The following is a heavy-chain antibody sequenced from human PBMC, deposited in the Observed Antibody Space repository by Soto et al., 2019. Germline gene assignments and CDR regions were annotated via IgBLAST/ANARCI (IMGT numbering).Heavy chain of an antibody. CDR3: VRAGHVFDVHYYGMDL. D-gene: IGHD3-10*01. J-gene: IGHJ6*02. Sequence: GGSLRLSCAASGFTFSRFELHWVRQAPGKGLEWISYISSSGSTAYYASSVEGRFTISRDNANNSVYLQMDSLRAEDTAVYYCVRAGHVFDVHYYGMDLWGQGTTVTVSS. CDR2: ISSSGSTA. V-gene: IGHV3-48*03. CDR1: GFTFSRFE.